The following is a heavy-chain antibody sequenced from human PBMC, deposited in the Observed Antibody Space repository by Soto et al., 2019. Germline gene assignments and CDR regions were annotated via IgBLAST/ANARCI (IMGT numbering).Heavy chain of an antibody. V-gene: IGHV1-18*01. CDR1: GYTFTSYG. Sequence: QVQLVQSGAEVKKPGASVKVSCKASGYTFTSYGISWVRQAPGQGLELMGWISDYNGNTNYAQKLQGRVTMTTDTSTSTAYVELRSLRSDDTAVYYCAREGWHSSGPYYCDGMDVWGQRTKVTVSS. J-gene: IGHJ6*02. CDR3: AREGWHSSGPYYCDGMDV. D-gene: IGHD6-19*01. CDR2: ISDYNGNT.